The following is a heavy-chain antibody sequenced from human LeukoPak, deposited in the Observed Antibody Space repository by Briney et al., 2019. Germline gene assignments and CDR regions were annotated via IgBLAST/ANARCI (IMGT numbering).Heavy chain of an antibody. CDR3: ARGLWEYDILTGYYTCCYFDY. CDR1: GYTFTSYD. J-gene: IGHJ4*02. CDR2: MNPNSGNT. Sequence: ASVKVSCKASGYTFTSYDINWVRQATGQGLEWMGWMNPNSGNTGYAQKFQGRVTMTRNTSISTAYMELSSLRSEDTAVYYCARGLWEYDILTGYYTCCYFDYWGQGTLVTVSS. D-gene: IGHD3-9*01. V-gene: IGHV1-8*02.